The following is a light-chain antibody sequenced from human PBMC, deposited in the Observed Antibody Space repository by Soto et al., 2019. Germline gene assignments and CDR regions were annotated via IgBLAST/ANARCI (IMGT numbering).Light chain of an antibody. V-gene: IGKV1-16*02. CDR2: GAS. CDR3: QQYHHYPLT. J-gene: IGKJ4*01. CDR1: QVISNS. Sequence: DIQMTQSPSSLSASVGDRVSITCRARQVISNSFAWFQQNPGKAPKSLIYGASNLQSGVPSEFSGSGSGTDFTLTISSRQPEDIATYYCQQYHHYPLTFGGGTKVEIK.